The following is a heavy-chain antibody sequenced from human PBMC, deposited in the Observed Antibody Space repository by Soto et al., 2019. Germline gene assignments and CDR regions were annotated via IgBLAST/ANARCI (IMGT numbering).Heavy chain of an antibody. V-gene: IGHV1-8*02. CDR2: MNPNSGDT. J-gene: IGHJ4*02. CDR1: GYSFTNYY. D-gene: IGHD2-21*02. CDR3: ARWYGGNSGDY. Sequence: ASVKVSCKASGYSFTNYYMHWVRQATGQGPEWMGWMNPNSGDTHYAQTFQGRVTMTRNTSISTAYMELSSLRSEDTAMYYCARWYGGNSGDYWGQGTLVTVSS.